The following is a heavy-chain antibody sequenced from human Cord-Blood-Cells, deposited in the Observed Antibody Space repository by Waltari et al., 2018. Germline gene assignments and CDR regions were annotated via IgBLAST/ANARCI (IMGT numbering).Heavy chain of an antibody. CDR1: GFTFSSYG. CDR2: IWYDGSNK. V-gene: IGHV3-33*01. D-gene: IGHD4-4*01. J-gene: IGHJ6*03. CDR3: ARTPYSNLYYYYYYMDV. Sequence: QVQLVESGGGVVQPGRSLRLSCAASGFTFSSYGMHWVRKAPGKGLEWVAVIWYDGSNKYYADSVKGRFTISRDNSKNTLYLQMNSLRAEDTAVYYCARTPYSNLYYYYYYMDVWGKGTTVTVSS.